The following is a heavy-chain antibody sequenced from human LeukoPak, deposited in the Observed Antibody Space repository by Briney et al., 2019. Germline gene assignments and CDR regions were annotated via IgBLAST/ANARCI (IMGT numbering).Heavy chain of an antibody. CDR3: ARLPSGELWPPNWFDP. Sequence: GESLKISCKGSGYSFNSYWIGWVRQMPGKGLEWMGIIYPGDSDTRYSPSFQGQVTLSADKSISTAYLQWSSLKASDTAMYYCARLPSGELWPPNWFDPWGQGTLVTVSS. CDR2: IYPGDSDT. V-gene: IGHV5-51*01. J-gene: IGHJ5*02. D-gene: IGHD3-16*01. CDR1: GYSFNSYW.